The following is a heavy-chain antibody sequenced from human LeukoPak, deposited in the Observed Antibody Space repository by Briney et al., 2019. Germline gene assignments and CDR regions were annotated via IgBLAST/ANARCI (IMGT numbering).Heavy chain of an antibody. CDR3: ARAGRDGYNFYY. CDR1: GGSISSYY. CDR2: IYYSGST. D-gene: IGHD5-24*01. Sequence: SETLSLTCTISGGSISSYYWSWIRQPPGKGLEWIGYIYYSGSTNYNPSLKSRVTISVDTSKNQFSLKLSSVTAADTAVYYCARAGRDGYNFYYWGQGTLVTVSS. J-gene: IGHJ4*02. V-gene: IGHV4-59*01.